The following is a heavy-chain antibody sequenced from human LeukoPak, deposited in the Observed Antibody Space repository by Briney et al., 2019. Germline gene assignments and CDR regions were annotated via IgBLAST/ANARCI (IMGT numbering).Heavy chain of an antibody. Sequence: ASVKVSCKASGYTFTSYGISWVRQAPGQGLEWMGWVTAYNGYTHYAQKFQGRVTMTTDTSTSTAYMELRSLRSDDTAVYYCARSPSYYGDYVLGPRYNWFDPWGQGTLVTVSS. J-gene: IGHJ5*02. CDR3: ARSPSYYGDYVLGPRYNWFDP. D-gene: IGHD4-17*01. CDR1: GYTFTSYG. V-gene: IGHV1-18*01. CDR2: VTAYNGYT.